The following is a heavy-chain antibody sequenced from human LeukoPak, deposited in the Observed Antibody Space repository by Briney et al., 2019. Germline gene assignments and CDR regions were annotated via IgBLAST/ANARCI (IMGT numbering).Heavy chain of an antibody. D-gene: IGHD3-16*01. V-gene: IGHV3-66*01. CDR1: GFTVSSNY. CDR3: AKDKGGGYGNDGFDI. J-gene: IGHJ3*02. Sequence: GGSLRLSCAASGFTVSSNYMSWVRQTPGKGLEWVSIIYSGSNTYYADSVKGRFTISRDNSKNTLYLQMNSLRAEDTAVYYCAKDKGGGYGNDGFDIWGRGTMVTVSS. CDR2: IYSGSNT.